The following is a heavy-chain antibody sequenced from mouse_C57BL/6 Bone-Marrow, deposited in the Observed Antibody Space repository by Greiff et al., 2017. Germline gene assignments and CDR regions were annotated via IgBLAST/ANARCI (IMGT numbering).Heavy chain of an antibody. CDR2: ILPGSGST. D-gene: IGHD1-1*01. J-gene: IGHJ1*03. Sequence: VQLQQSGAELMKPGASVKLSCKATGYTFTGYWIEWVKQRPGHGLEWIGEILPGSGSTNYNEKFKGKATFTADTSSNTAYMQLSGLTTEDSAIYYCASRDYYGSSHWYFDVWGTGTTVTVSS. CDR3: ASRDYYGSSHWYFDV. CDR1: GYTFTGYW. V-gene: IGHV1-9*01.